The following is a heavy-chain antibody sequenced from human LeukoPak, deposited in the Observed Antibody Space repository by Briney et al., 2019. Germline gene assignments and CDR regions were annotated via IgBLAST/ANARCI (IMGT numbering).Heavy chain of an antibody. Sequence: SETLSLTCTVSGGSISSSTYYWGWIRQPPGKGLEWIGSIYYSGSTSYNPSLKSRVTISVDTSKNQFSLKLSSVTAADTAVYYCASRNWEYCTGTSCYGFEYWGQGTLVTVSS. J-gene: IGHJ4*02. CDR2: IYYSGST. D-gene: IGHD2-2*01. V-gene: IGHV4-39*01. CDR1: GGSISSSTYY. CDR3: ASRNWEYCTGTSCYGFEY.